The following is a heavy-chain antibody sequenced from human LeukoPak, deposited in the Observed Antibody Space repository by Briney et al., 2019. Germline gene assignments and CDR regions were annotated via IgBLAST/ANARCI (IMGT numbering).Heavy chain of an antibody. V-gene: IGHV3-7*01. J-gene: IGHJ4*02. CDR3: ANSLL. CDR1: GFIFTDHL. D-gene: IGHD2-21*01. CDR2: IKEDGSEK. Sequence: GGSLRLSCAASGFIFTDHLMYWVRQAPGRGLAWVANIKEDGSEKNYTISRDNAKNSVYLQMNSLRVEDTAVYYCANSLLGGQGTLVTVSS.